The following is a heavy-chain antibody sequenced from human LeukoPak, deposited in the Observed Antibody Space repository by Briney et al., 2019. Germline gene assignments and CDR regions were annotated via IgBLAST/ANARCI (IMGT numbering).Heavy chain of an antibody. CDR3: ARGYEYGWFDP. D-gene: IGHD3-16*01. V-gene: IGHV1-2*02. J-gene: IGHJ5*02. CDR2: INPKKGGT. Sequence: GASVKVSCKASGYTFTDYFLHWVRQAPGQGLGWMGWINPKKGGTNYAQKFQGRVTVTWDTSTTTAYMELNRLTSDDTAVYYCARGYEYGWFDPWGQGTLVTVSS. CDR1: GYTFTDYF.